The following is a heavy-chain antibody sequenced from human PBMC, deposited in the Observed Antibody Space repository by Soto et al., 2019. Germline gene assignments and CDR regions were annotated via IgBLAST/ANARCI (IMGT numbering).Heavy chain of an antibody. D-gene: IGHD3-22*01. CDR1: GFTFSSYG. CDR3: AKDGGDAYSSGYYPYY. Sequence: QVQLVESGGGVVQPGRSLRLSCAASGFTFSSYGMHWVRQAPGKGLEWVAVMSYDGSNKYYADSVKGRFIISRDNSKNTLYLQMNSRRAEDTAVYYCAKDGGDAYSSGYYPYYWGQGTLVTVSS. J-gene: IGHJ4*02. CDR2: MSYDGSNK. V-gene: IGHV3-30*18.